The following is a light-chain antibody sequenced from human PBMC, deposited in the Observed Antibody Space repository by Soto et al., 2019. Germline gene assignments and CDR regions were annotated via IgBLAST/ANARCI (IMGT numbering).Light chain of an antibody. J-gene: IGKJ1*01. V-gene: IGKV3-11*01. CDR3: QLPSNWPPP. CDR2: DAS. Sequence: GVTQGQVTLTLSPGARATPSCRASQSVSSYLAWYQQKPGQAPRLLIYDASNRATGIPARFSGSGSGTDFTLTISSLEPEDFALYYCQLPSNWPPPFSQGTKV. CDR1: QSVSSY.